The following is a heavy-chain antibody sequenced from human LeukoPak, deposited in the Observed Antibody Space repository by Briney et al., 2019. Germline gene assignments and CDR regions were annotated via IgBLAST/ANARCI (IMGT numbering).Heavy chain of an antibody. CDR2: ISGSGDNT. CDR1: GFTFSSYA. CDR3: AKSWKDFGVSIMPDGFNN. V-gene: IGHV3-23*01. Sequence: GGSLRLSCAASGFTFSSYAMSWVRQAPGKGLEWVSVISGSGDNTYYADFVEGRFTISRDKSKDTLYLQMNSLRAEDTAVYYCAKSWKDFGVSIMPDGFNNWGQGTLVTLSS. J-gene: IGHJ4*02. D-gene: IGHD3-3*01.